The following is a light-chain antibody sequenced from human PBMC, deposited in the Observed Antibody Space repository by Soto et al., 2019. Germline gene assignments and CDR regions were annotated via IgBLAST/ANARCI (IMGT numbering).Light chain of an antibody. V-gene: IGKV2-30*02. CDR2: EVS. Sequence: DVVMTQSPLSLPVTLGQPASISCRSSESLIHSDGSTYLSWFQQRPGQSPRRLIYEVSDRDSGVPDRFSGSGSGIDFTLKISRMEAEDVGVYYCMQCTRWPWTFGRGTEVEIK. J-gene: IGKJ1*01. CDR3: MQCTRWPWT. CDR1: ESLIHSDGSTY.